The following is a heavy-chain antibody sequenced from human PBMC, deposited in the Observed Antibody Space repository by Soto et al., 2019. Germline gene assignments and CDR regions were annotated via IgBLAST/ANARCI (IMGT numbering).Heavy chain of an antibody. CDR2: IFPGDSDT. J-gene: IGHJ4*02. V-gene: IGHV5-51*03. D-gene: IGHD3-9*01. CDR3: ARGRRDISTCSSGTLDY. Sequence: PAESLNISCKASGYSLTTNWIGWVRQMPGNGLEWMGIIFPGDSDTRDSPSFQGQVTIAADKSISTAYLQWSSRKASDTAMYNCARGRRDISTCSSGTLDYWGQGTLVTVSS. CDR1: GYSLTTNW.